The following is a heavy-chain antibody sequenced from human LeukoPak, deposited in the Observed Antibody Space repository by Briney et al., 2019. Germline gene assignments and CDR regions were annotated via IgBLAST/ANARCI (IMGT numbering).Heavy chain of an antibody. V-gene: IGHV4-4*02. CDR3: ARAAPYGSGRNWFDP. D-gene: IGHD3-10*01. CDR1: GGSVTSTNW. J-gene: IGHJ5*02. CDR2: VHLDGRT. Sequence: SETLSLTCGVSGGSVTSTNWWTWVRQPPGKGLEWIGEVHLDGRTNYNPSLKSRLTISVDLSENHISLKLTSVTAADTAVYYCARAAPYGSGRNWFDPWGQGTLVTVSS.